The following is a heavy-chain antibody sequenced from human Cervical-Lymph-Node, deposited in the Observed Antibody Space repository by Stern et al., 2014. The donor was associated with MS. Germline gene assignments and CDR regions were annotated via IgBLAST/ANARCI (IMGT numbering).Heavy chain of an antibody. CDR1: GFIFDHYA. CDR2: ISWNSGVT. V-gene: IGHV3-9*01. D-gene: IGHD2/OR15-2a*01. J-gene: IGHJ4*02. Sequence: EVQLVESGGGLVQPGRPLRLSCAASGFIFDHYAMHWVRQVPGKGLEWVSVISWNSGVTGYADSVKGRFTISRDNAKNSLFLQMNGLRADDTAVYYCAKDIAGPVIWGQGTLVTVSS. CDR3: AKDIAGPVI.